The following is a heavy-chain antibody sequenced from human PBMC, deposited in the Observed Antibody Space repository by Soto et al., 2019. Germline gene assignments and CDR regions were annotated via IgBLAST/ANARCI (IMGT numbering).Heavy chain of an antibody. CDR2: IYYDGSMK. D-gene: IGHD3-10*01. Sequence: QVQLVESGGGVVQPGRSLRLSCAASGFTFDNFGMHWVRQAPGKGLEWVSVIYYDGSMKYYADSVRGRFTISRDNSKNMLYLQMDSLRAEDTATYYFARSPRVRGGTASRGCWGQGTLVTVSS. V-gene: IGHV3-33*01. CDR3: ARSPRVRGGTASRGC. J-gene: IGHJ4*02. CDR1: GFTFDNFG.